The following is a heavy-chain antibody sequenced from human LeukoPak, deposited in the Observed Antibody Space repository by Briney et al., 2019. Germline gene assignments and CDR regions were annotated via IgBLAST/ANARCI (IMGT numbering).Heavy chain of an antibody. CDR3: SAGKFHNYYDFWSAKFPANFDY. CDR2: ISGSGGST. Sequence: GGSLRLSCAASGFTFSSYAMCWVRQAPGKGLEWVSAISGSGGSTYYADSVKGRFTISRDNSKNTLYLQMNSLRAEDTAVYYCSAGKFHNYYDFWSAKFPANFDYWGQGTLVTVSS. V-gene: IGHV3-23*01. D-gene: IGHD3-3*01. J-gene: IGHJ4*02. CDR1: GFTFSSYA.